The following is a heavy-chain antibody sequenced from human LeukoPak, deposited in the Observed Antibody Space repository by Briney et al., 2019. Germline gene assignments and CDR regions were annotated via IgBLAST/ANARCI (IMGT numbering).Heavy chain of an antibody. CDR2: INWNGGST. V-gene: IGHV3-20*04. J-gene: IGHJ3*02. CDR1: GFTFDDYG. CDR3: ARTQTPGVGANDAFDI. Sequence: VGSLRLSCAAYGFTFDDYGMSWVRQAPGKGLEWVSGINWNGGSTGYADSVKGRFTISRDNAKNSLYLQMNSLRAEDTALYYCARTQTPGVGANDAFDIWGQGTMVTVSS. D-gene: IGHD1-26*01.